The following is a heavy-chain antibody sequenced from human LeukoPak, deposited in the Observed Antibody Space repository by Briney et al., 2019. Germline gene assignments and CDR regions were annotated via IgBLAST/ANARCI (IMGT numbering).Heavy chain of an antibody. CDR2: ISGSGGST. CDR1: GSTFSSYA. D-gene: IGHD6-13*01. Sequence: SGGSLRLSCAASGSTFSSYAMSWVRQAPGKGLEWVSAISGSGGSTYYADSVKGRFTISRDNSKNTLYLQMNSLRAEGTAVYYCAKVPAAGPSMWGQGTLVTVSS. V-gene: IGHV3-23*01. J-gene: IGHJ4*02. CDR3: AKVPAAGPSM.